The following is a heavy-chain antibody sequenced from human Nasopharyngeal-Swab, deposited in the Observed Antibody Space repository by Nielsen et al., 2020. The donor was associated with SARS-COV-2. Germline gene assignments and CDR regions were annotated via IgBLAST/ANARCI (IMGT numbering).Heavy chain of an antibody. CDR2: IWYDGSNK. V-gene: IGHV3-33*01. D-gene: IGHD4-23*01. Sequence: WICQPPGKGLEWVAVIWYDGSNKYYADSVKGRFTISRDNSKNTVYLQMSSLRGEDTAVYYCAAAPSGDYGGYWGQGTLVTVSS. J-gene: IGHJ4*02. CDR3: AAAPSGDYGGY.